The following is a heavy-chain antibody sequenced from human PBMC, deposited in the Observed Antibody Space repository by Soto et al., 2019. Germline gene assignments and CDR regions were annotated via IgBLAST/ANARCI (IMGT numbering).Heavy chain of an antibody. J-gene: IGHJ4*02. CDR1: GGSISSGDYY. Sequence: SETLSLTCTVSGGSISSGDYYWSWIRQPPGKGLEWIGYIYYSGSTYYNPSLKSRVTISVDTSKNQFSLKLSSVTAADTAVYYCAREGSYYGSGSIYFDYWGQGTLVTVSS. D-gene: IGHD3-10*01. CDR3: AREGSYYGSGSIYFDY. CDR2: IYYSGST. V-gene: IGHV4-30-4*01.